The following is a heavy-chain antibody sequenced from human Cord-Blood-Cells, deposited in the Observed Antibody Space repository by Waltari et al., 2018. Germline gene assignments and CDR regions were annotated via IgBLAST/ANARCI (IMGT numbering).Heavy chain of an antibody. J-gene: IGHJ4*02. Sequence: SYAISWVRQAPGQGLEWMGGIIPIFGTANYAQKFQGRVTITADESTSTAYMELSSLRSEDTAVYYCARDRQFGRNYDILTGYYYWGQGTPVTVSS. D-gene: IGHD3-9*01. CDR3: ARDRQFGRNYDILTGYYY. CDR2: IIPIFGTA. CDR1: SYA. V-gene: IGHV1-69*01.